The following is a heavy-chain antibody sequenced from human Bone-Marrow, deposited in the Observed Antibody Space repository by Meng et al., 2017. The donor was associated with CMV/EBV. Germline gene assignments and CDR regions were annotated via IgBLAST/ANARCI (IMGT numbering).Heavy chain of an antibody. CDR3: ARVRDYGMDV. J-gene: IGHJ6*02. D-gene: IGHD3-10*01. CDR2: INSDVSST. Sequence: GECLKISCAASGFTFSRYWMHWVRQAPGKGLVWVSRINSDVSSTSYADSVKGRFTISRDNAKNTLYLQMNSLRAEDTAVYYCARVRDYGMDVWGQGTTVTVSS. V-gene: IGHV3-74*01. CDR1: GFTFSRYW.